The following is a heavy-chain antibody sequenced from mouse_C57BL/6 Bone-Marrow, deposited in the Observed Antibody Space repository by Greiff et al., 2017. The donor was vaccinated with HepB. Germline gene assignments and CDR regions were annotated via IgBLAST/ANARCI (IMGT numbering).Heavy chain of an antibody. V-gene: IGHV5-12*01. J-gene: IGHJ2*01. D-gene: IGHD1-1*01. CDR3: ARHHGSRYFDY. Sequence: EVMLVESGGGLVQPGGSLKLSCAASGFTFSDYYMYWVRQTPEKRLEWVAYISNGGGSTYYPDTVKGRFTISRDNAKNTLYLQMSRLKSEDTAMYYCARHHGSRYFDYWGQGTTLTVSS. CDR1: GFTFSDYY. CDR2: ISNGGGST.